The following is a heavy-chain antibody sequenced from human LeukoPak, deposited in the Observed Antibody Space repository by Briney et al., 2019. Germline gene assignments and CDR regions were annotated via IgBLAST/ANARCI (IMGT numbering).Heavy chain of an antibody. CDR1: GYSFTSYW. CDR2: IYPGDSDT. CDR3: ARINYYDSSGYYSQRIDY. V-gene: IGHV5-51*01. J-gene: IGHJ4*02. D-gene: IGHD3-22*01. Sequence: GESLKISCKGSGYSFTSYWIGWVRQMPGKGLEWMGIIYPGDSDTRYSPSSQGQVTISADKSISTAYLQWSSLKASDTAMYYCARINYYDSSGYYSQRIDYWGQGTLVTVSS.